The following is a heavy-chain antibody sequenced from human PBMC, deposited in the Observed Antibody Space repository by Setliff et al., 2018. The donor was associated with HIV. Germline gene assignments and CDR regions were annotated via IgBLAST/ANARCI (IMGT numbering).Heavy chain of an antibody. V-gene: IGHV4-4*02. CDR3: EAATVGETGYCGIDV. CDR1: GGSISSNW. D-gene: IGHD1-26*01. J-gene: IGHJ6*02. Sequence: PSETLSLTCTVSGGSISSNWWSWVRQSPGKGLEWIGEINHSGSTNYNPSLKSRVTILVDTSKNQSSLKLNSVTAADTAVYYCEAATVGETGYCGIDVWGPGTTVTVSS. CDR2: INHSGST.